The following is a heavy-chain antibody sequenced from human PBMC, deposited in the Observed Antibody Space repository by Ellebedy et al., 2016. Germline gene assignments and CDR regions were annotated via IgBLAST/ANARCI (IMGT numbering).Heavy chain of an antibody. CDR2: IKQDGSEK. Sequence: LSLTCAASGFTFSSYWMSWVRQAPGKGLEWVANIKQDGSEKYYVDSVKGRFTISRDNAKNTLYLQMNSLTAEDTAVYYCAKRKKVATPGSGYYFDYWGQGTLVTVSS. CDR3: AKRKKVATPGSGYYFDY. CDR1: GFTFSSYW. J-gene: IGHJ4*02. V-gene: IGHV3-7*05. D-gene: IGHD5-12*01.